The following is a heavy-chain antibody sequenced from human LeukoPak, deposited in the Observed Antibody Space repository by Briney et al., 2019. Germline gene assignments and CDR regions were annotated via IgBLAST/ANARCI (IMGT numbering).Heavy chain of an antibody. V-gene: IGHV4-39*01. CDR1: GGSISSSSYY. CDR2: IYYSGST. CDR3: ARHSRLPTSHYHAFDI. D-gene: IGHD1-26*01. Sequence: SETLSLTCTVSGGSISSSSYYWGWIRQPPGKGLEWIGSIYYSGSTYYNPSLKSRVTISVDTSKNQFSLKLSSVTAADTAVYYCARHSRLPTSHYHAFDIWGQGTMVTVSS. J-gene: IGHJ3*02.